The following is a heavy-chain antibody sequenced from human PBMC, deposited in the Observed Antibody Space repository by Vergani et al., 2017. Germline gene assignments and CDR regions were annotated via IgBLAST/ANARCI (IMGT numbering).Heavy chain of an antibody. CDR3: ARGDYVILTGYRY. CDR2: INPSGGHT. D-gene: IGHD3-9*01. Sequence: QVQVVQSGAEVKKSGASVKVSCKTSGYTFSNHYMHWVRQAPGQGLEWMGIINPSGGHTNYAQKFQGRVTMTRDTSTSTVYMELSSLRSEDTAIYYGARGDYVILTGYRYWGQGTLVTVSA. J-gene: IGHJ4*02. V-gene: IGHV1-46*03. CDR1: GYTFSNHY.